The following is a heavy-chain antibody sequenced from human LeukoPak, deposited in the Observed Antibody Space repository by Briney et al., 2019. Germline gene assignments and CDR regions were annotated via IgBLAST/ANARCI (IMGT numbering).Heavy chain of an antibody. J-gene: IGHJ3*02. CDR3: ARHRHAFDI. CDR2: IYYSGST. CDR1: GGSISGYY. Sequence: SETLSLTCTVSGGSISGYYWSWIRQPPGKGLEWIGYIYYSGSTNYNPSLKSRVTISVDTSKNQFSLKLSSVTAADTAVYYCARHRHAFDIWGQGTMVTVSS. V-gene: IGHV4-59*08.